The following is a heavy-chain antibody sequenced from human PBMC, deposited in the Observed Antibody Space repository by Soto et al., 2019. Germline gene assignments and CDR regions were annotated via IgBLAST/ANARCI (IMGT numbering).Heavy chain of an antibody. Sequence: PSETLSLTCTVSGGSISSYYWSWIRQPPGKGLEWIGYIYYSGSTNYNPSLKSRVTISVDTSKNQFSLKLSSVTAADTAVYYCASQSIAAAGNFDYWGQGTLVTVSS. CDR1: GGSISSYY. J-gene: IGHJ4*02. V-gene: IGHV4-59*08. D-gene: IGHD6-13*01. CDR2: IYYSGST. CDR3: ASQSIAAAGNFDY.